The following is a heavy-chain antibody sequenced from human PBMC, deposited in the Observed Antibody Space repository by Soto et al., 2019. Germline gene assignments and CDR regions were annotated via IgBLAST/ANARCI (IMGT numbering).Heavy chain of an antibody. D-gene: IGHD3-10*01. J-gene: IGHJ4*02. Sequence: EVQLLESGGGLVQPGGSRELSCGGSGLTFNSYAMPWVRQAPGRGLEWVSAISGSGGTTYYANSVKGRFTISRDQSKDTLYLQMNSLRAEDTAIYYCAKDRHYGSGTYSDSYLDYWGQGTLVTVSS. CDR3: AKDRHYGSGTYSDSYLDY. CDR2: ISGSGGTT. CDR1: GLTFNSYA. V-gene: IGHV3-23*01.